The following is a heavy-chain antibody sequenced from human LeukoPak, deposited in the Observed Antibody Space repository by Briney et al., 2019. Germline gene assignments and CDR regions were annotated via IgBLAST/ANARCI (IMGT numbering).Heavy chain of an antibody. D-gene: IGHD2-15*01. V-gene: IGHV3-23*01. Sequence: GGSLRLSRAASGFTFSSYAMSWVRQAPGKGLEGVSAISGSGGSTYYADSVKGRFTISRDNSRNTLYLQMNSLRAEDTAVYYCAKEDIVVVVAAMIDYWGQGTLVTVSS. CDR3: AKEDIVVVVAAMIDY. CDR2: ISGSGGST. J-gene: IGHJ4*02. CDR1: GFTFSSYA.